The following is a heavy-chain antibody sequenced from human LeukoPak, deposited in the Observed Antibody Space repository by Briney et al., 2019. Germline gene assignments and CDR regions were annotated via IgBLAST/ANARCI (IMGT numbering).Heavy chain of an antibody. D-gene: IGHD2-15*01. Sequence: GGSLRLSCAASGFTFSSYGTHWVRQAPGKGLEWVAVISYDGSNKYYADSVKGRFTISRDNSKNTLYLQMNSLRAEDTAVYYCAKDLAGLLDYWGQGTLVTVSS. CDR2: ISYDGSNK. CDR3: AKDLAGLLDY. V-gene: IGHV3-30*18. CDR1: GFTFSSYG. J-gene: IGHJ4*02.